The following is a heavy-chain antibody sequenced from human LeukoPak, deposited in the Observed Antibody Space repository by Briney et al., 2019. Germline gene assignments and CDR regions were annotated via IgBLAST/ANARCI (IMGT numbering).Heavy chain of an antibody. D-gene: IGHD2-15*01. J-gene: IGHJ4*02. CDR2: IYHSGST. CDR3: AGRVVGSGGRFDY. CDR1: GGAISSTNC. V-gene: IGHV4-4*02. Sequence: SETLSLTCAVSGGAISSTNCWNWVRQPPGKGLEWIGEIYHSGSTNYNPSLKSRVTISEDKSKNQFSLRLSSVSAADTAGYYCAGRVVGSGGRFDYWGQGTLVTVSS.